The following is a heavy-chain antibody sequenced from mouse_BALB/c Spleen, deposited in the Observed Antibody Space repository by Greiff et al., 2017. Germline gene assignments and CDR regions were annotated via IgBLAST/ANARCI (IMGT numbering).Heavy chain of an antibody. D-gene: IGHD2-4*01. Sequence: DVQLVESGGGLVKPGGSLKLSCAASGFTFSDYYMYWVRQTPEKRLEWVATISDGGSYTYYPDSVKGRFTISRDNAKNNLYLQMSSLKSEDTAMYYCARYDYDGFAYWGQGTLVTVSA. CDR3: ARYDYDGFAY. CDR1: GFTFSDYY. V-gene: IGHV5-4*02. J-gene: IGHJ3*01. CDR2: ISDGGSYT.